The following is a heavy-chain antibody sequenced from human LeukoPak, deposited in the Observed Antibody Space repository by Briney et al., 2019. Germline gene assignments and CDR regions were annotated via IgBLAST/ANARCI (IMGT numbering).Heavy chain of an antibody. CDR1: GCTVSRYW. CDR3: VPSSIARLGELSSFDY. J-gene: IGHJ4*02. Sequence: GGALRLSCASSGCTVSRYWMCGVRQAPGKGLEGVANINQGGSRKYYLDSVKGRFTISSGSAKNALFLQMNNLRAEHTAVYYCVPSSIARLGELSSFDYWGQGTLVTVSS. CDR2: INQGGSRK. V-gene: IGHV3-7*02. D-gene: IGHD3-16*02.